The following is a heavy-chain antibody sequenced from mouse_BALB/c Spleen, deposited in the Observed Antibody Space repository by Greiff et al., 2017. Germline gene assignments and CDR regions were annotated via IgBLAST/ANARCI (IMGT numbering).Heavy chain of an antibody. J-gene: IGHJ4*01. CDR1: GFTFSDYG. CDR2: ISNLAYSI. CDR3: ARYDGGY. Sequence: EVQGVESGGGLVQPGGSRKLSCAASGFTFSDYGMAWVRQAPGKGPEWVAFISNLAYSIYYADTVTGRFTISRENAKNTLYLEMSSLRSEDTAMYYCARYDGGYWGQGTSVTVSS. D-gene: IGHD2-3*01. V-gene: IGHV5-15*02.